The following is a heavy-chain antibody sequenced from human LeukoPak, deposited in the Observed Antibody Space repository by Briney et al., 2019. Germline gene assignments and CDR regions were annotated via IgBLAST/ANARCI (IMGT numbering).Heavy chain of an antibody. J-gene: IGHJ4*02. V-gene: IGHV4-59*08. CDR3: ARRRTAMAGDYFDY. D-gene: IGHD5-18*01. CDR1: GGSISSYY. Sequence: SETLSLTCTVSGGSISSYYWSWIRQPPGKGLEWIGYIYSSGSTNYNPSLKSRVTISVDTSKNQFSLKLSSVTAADTAVYYCARRRTAMAGDYFDYWGQGTLVTVSS. CDR2: IYSSGST.